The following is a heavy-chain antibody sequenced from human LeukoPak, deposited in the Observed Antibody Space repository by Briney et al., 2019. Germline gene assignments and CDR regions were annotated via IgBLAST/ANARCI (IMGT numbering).Heavy chain of an antibody. V-gene: IGHV4-59*01. CDR2: IYYSGST. Sequence: SETLSLTCTVPGGSISSYYWSWIRQPPGKGLEWIGYIYYSGSTNYNPSLKSRVTLSVDTSKNQFSLKLSSVTAADTAVYYCARGTPHMIVVVMGAFVIWGQGTMVTVSS. D-gene: IGHD3-22*01. J-gene: IGHJ3*02. CDR3: ARGTPHMIVVVMGAFVI. CDR1: GGSISSYY.